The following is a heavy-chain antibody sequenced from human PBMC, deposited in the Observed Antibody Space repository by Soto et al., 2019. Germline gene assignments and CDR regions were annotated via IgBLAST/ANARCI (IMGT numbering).Heavy chain of an antibody. V-gene: IGHV3-73*01. CDR1: GFSFSDSV. Sequence: EAQLVESGGGLVQPGGSLKLSCAASGFSFSDSVMHWVRQVSGKGLEWVGRITSTADTYATAYTASVKGRFTVSRDDSKNPAYLQMNSMKTEDTAVYYGTGSLSFAFDIWGQGTVVHVSS. CDR2: ITSTADTYAT. J-gene: IGHJ3*02. CDR3: TGSLSFAFDI.